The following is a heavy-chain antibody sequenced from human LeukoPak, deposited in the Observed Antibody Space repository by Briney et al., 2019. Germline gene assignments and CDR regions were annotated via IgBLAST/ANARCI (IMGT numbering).Heavy chain of an antibody. CDR1: GFSFSSYG. CDR2: IWYDGSNK. J-gene: IGHJ4*02. V-gene: IGHV3-33*01. D-gene: IGHD3-9*01. Sequence: GGSLRLSCAAYGFSFSSYGLHWVRQAPDKGLEGVAVIWYDGSNKYYADSVKGRFTISRDNSKNTLFLQMNSLRAEDTAVYYCARDRYDILTGYYMYFDYWGQGSLVTVSS. CDR3: ARDRYDILTGYYMYFDY.